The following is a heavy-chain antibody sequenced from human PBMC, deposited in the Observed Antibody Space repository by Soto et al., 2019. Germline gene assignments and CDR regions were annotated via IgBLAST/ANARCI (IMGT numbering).Heavy chain of an antibody. CDR2: ISGSGGST. J-gene: IGHJ6*02. CDR1: GFTFSSYA. V-gene: IGHV3-23*01. D-gene: IGHD6-13*01. Sequence: PGGSLRLSCAASGFTFSSYAMSWVRQAPGKGLEWVSAISGSGGSTYYADSVKGRFTISRDNSKNTLYLQMNSLRAEDTAVYYCARSSWYPGYYYYGMDVWGQGTTVTVSS. CDR3: ARSSWYPGYYYYGMDV.